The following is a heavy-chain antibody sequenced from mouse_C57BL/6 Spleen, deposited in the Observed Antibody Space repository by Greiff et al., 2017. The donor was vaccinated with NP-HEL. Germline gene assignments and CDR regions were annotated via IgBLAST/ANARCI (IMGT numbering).Heavy chain of an antibody. CDR1: GFTFSDYG. V-gene: IGHV5-17*01. CDR2: ISSGSSTI. J-gene: IGHJ4*01. D-gene: IGHD2-4*01. Sequence: DVHLVESGGGLVKPGGSLKLSCAASGFTFSDYGMHWVRQAPEKGLEWVAYISSGSSTIYYADTVKGRFTISRDNAKNTLFLQMTSLRSEDTAMYYCASPYDYENYYAMDYWGQGTSVTVSS. CDR3: ASPYDYENYYAMDY.